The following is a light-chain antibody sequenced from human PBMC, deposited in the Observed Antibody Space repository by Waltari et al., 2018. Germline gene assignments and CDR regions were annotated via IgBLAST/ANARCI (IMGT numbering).Light chain of an antibody. CDR2: WAS. V-gene: IGKV4-1*01. J-gene: IGKJ4*01. CDR1: QSLIFTTTNKNY. Sequence: DIVMTQSPDSLAVSLGERATINCKSSQSLIFTTTNKNYLAWYQHKAGQPPKLLIYWASTRAPGVPDRFSGSGSGTDFTLTISSLQSEDAAVYYCQQYYTAPLTFGGGTKVEVK. CDR3: QQYYTAPLT.